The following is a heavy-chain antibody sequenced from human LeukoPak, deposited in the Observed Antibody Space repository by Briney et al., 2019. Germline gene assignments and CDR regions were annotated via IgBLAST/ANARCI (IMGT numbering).Heavy chain of an antibody. J-gene: IGHJ4*02. CDR2: VYFSGST. V-gene: IGHV4-59*01. CDR1: GGSINGYF. CDR3: ARGQTAAGEIWYFDY. Sequence: SXTLXLTCTVSGGSINGYFWRWIRQPPGKGREWLGHVYFSGSTNYNRSLERRGAILIEKSKKQSSLKLSSVTAADTAVYYCARGQTAAGEIWYFDYWGQGSLLTVAS. D-gene: IGHD6-13*01.